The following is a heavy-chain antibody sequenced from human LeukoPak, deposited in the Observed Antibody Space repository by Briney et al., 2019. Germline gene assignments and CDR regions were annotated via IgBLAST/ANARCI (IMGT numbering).Heavy chain of an antibody. CDR3: ARAKSGSYYD. CDR1: GGSFSGYY. CDR2: INHSGST. Sequence: SETLSLTCAVYGGSFSGYYWSWIRQPPGKGLEWIGEINHSGSTNYNPSLKSRVTISVDTSKNQFSLELSSVTAADTAVYYCARAKSGSYYDWGQGTLVTVSS. V-gene: IGHV4-34*01. D-gene: IGHD1-26*01. J-gene: IGHJ4*02.